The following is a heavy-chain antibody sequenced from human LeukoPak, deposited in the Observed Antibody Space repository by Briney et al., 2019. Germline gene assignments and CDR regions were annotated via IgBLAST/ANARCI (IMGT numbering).Heavy chain of an antibody. J-gene: IGHJ4*02. CDR2: INPNSGGT. V-gene: IGHV1-2*06. Sequence: EASVKVSCKASGYTFTDYYIHWVRQAPGQGLEWMGRINPNSGGTNYARKFDDRVTMTRDTSISSAYMELSRLRSDDTAVYYCARADRFDYWGQGTLVTVSS. CDR1: GYTFTDYY. D-gene: IGHD2-15*01. CDR3: ARADRFDY.